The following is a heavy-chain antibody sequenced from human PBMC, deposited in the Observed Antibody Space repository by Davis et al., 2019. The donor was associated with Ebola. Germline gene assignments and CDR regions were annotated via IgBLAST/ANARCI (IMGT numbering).Heavy chain of an antibody. D-gene: IGHD2-15*01. J-gene: IGHJ6*04. CDR2: IKQDGSEK. Sequence: GGSLRLSCAASGFTFSSYWMSWVRQAPGKGLEWVANIKQDGSEKYYVDSVKGRFTISRDNAKNSLYLQLNSLRAEDTAVYYCARAAYCSGGSCHFYGMDVWGKGTTVTVSS. CDR3: ARAAYCSGGSCHFYGMDV. CDR1: GFTFSSYW. V-gene: IGHV3-7*03.